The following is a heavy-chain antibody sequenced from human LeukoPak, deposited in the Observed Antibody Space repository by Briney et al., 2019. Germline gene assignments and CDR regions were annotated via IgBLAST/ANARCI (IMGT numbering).Heavy chain of an antibody. CDR3: ARVEIQLWAIDY. D-gene: IGHD5-18*01. J-gene: IGHJ4*02. Sequence: ASVKVSCKTSGYSENFYGITWVRQVAGQGLEWMGIINPSGGSTSYAQKFQGRVTMTRDTSTSTVYMELSSLRSEDTAVYYCARVEIQLWAIDYWGQGTLVTVSS. CDR1: GYSENFYG. CDR2: INPSGGST. V-gene: IGHV1-46*02.